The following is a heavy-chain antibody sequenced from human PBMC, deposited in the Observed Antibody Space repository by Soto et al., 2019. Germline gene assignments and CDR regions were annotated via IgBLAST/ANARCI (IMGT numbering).Heavy chain of an antibody. D-gene: IGHD1-26*01. Sequence: QVQLVQSGAEVKKPGSSVKVSCKASGGTFSSYAISWVRQAPGQGLEWMGGIISIFGTANYAQKFQGRVTITADESTSTAYMDLSSLRSEDTAVYYCARGGADYSGIYSGSYYYGMDVCGQGTTFTVSS. J-gene: IGHJ6*02. CDR1: GGTFSSYA. CDR2: IISIFGTA. V-gene: IGHV1-69*01. CDR3: ARGGADYSGIYSGSYYYGMDV.